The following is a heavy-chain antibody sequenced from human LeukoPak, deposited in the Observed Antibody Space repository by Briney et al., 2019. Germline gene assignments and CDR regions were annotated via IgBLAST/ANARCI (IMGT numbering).Heavy chain of an antibody. Sequence: PSETLSLTCTVSGGSISSSSYYWGWIRQPPGKGLEWIGYIYYSGSTNYNPSLKSRVTISLDTSKNQFSLKLSSVTAADTAVYYCARGPKYYYDSSGYHYWGQGTLVTVSS. J-gene: IGHJ4*02. CDR2: IYYSGST. D-gene: IGHD3-22*01. CDR1: GGSISSSSYY. CDR3: ARGPKYYYDSSGYHY. V-gene: IGHV4-61*05.